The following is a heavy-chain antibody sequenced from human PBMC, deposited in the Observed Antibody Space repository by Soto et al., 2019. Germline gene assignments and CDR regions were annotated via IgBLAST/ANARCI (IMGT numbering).Heavy chain of an antibody. J-gene: IGHJ6*02. CDR2: ISGTGANT. Sequence: EVQVLESGGGLVQPGGSLRLSCAASGFSFDTYGMTWVRQAPGKGPQWVSAISGTGANTYHVDSVKGRFTISRDNSKNALYLQMNGLRVEDTAIYYCARLSGADPHYYYGMDVWGQGTTVTVSS. CDR1: GFSFDTYG. CDR3: ARLSGADPHYYYGMDV. D-gene: IGHD2-8*01. V-gene: IGHV3-23*01.